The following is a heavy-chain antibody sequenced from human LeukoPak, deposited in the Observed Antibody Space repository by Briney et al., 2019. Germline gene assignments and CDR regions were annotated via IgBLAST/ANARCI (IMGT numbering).Heavy chain of an antibody. V-gene: IGHV4-59*01. CDR2: IYYSGST. Sequence: SETLSLTCTVSGGSISSYYWSWIRQPPGKGLEWIGYIYYSGSTNYNPSLKSRVTISVDTSKNQFSLKLSSVTAADTAVYYCARVVWGGGSSSSYRPGAFDIWGQGTMVTVSS. J-gene: IGHJ3*02. CDR3: ARVVWGGGSSSSYRPGAFDI. CDR1: GGSISSYY. D-gene: IGHD6-6*01.